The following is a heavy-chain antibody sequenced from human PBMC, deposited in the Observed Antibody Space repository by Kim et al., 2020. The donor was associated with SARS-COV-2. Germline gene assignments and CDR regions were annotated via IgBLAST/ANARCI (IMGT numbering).Heavy chain of an antibody. Sequence: TPALKTRVTISVDTSKNQFYLNLSAVTAADTAVYYCARLFATGTYRGILHYWGQGTLVTVSS. V-gene: IGHV4-39*01. D-gene: IGHD3-10*01. J-gene: IGHJ4*02. CDR3: ARLFATGTYRGILHY.